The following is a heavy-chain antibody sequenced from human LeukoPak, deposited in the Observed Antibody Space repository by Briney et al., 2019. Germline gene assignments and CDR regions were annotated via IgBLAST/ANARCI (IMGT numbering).Heavy chain of an antibody. CDR1: GFTFSSYA. Sequence: GGSLRLSCAASGFTFSSYAMSWVRQAPGKGLEWVSAISGSGGSTYYADSVKGRFTISRDTTKNTLYLQMNSLRAEDTAVYYCAKGRYSGSYYNWFDPWGQGTLVTVSS. D-gene: IGHD1-26*01. V-gene: IGHV3-23*01. J-gene: IGHJ5*02. CDR2: ISGSGGST. CDR3: AKGRYSGSYYNWFDP.